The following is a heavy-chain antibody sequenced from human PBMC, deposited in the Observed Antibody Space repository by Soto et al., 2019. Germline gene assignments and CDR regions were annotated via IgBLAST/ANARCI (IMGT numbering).Heavy chain of an antibody. D-gene: IGHD2-15*01. V-gene: IGHV3-15*07. Sequence: GGSLRLSCAASGFTFSNAWMNWVRQAPGKGLEWVGRIKSKTDGGTTDYAAPVKGRFTISRDDSKNTLYLQMNSLKTEDTAVYYCTTVGLVGYPPSYYYYGMDVWGQGTTVTVSS. J-gene: IGHJ6*02. CDR3: TTVGLVGYPPSYYYYGMDV. CDR1: GFTFSNAW. CDR2: IKSKTDGGTT.